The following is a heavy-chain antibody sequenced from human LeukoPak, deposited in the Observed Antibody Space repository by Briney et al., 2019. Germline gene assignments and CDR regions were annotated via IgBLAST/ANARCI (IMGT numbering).Heavy chain of an antibody. V-gene: IGHV3-7*01. CDR1: GFRFGSEW. D-gene: IGHD3-16*01. CDR3: ARYYDPPVGDAFDI. J-gene: IGHJ3*02. Sequence: PGGSLRLSCAASGFRFGSEWMSWVRQSPEKGLEWVANISPDGSEKYYVDSVRGRFTISRDSGKNSLYLQLNSLRADDTAVYFCARYYDPPVGDAFDIWGQGTLVTVSS. CDR2: ISPDGSEK.